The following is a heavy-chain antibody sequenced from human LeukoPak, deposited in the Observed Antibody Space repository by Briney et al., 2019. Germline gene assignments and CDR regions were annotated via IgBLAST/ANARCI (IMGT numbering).Heavy chain of an antibody. CDR1: GYTFTSYG. CDR2: ISAYNGNT. V-gene: IGHV1-18*01. CDR3: ARGGLLRYSSSWTPFDY. Sequence: ASVKVSCKASGYTFTSYGISWVRQAPGQGLEWIGWISAYNGNTNYAQKLQGRVTMTTDTSTSTAYMELRSLRSDDTAVYYCARGGLLRYSSSWTPFDYWGQGTLVTVSS. D-gene: IGHD6-13*01. J-gene: IGHJ4*02.